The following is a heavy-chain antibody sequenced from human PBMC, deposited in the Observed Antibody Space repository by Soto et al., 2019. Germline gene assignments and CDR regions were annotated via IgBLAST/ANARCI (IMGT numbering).Heavy chain of an antibody. Sequence: GSSVKVSCKASGGTFSSYAISWVRQAPGQGLEWMGGIIPIFGTANYAQKFQGRVTITADESTSTAYMELSSLRSEDTAVYYCARGGSGSYIQVEFDYWGQGTLVTVFS. V-gene: IGHV1-69*13. CDR3: ARGGSGSYIQVEFDY. CDR2: IIPIFGTA. J-gene: IGHJ4*02. CDR1: GGTFSSYA. D-gene: IGHD3-10*01.